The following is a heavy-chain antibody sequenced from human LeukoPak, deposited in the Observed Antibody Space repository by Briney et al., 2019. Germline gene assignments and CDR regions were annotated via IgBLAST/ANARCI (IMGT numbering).Heavy chain of an antibody. V-gene: IGHV4-34*01. CDR1: GGSFSGYY. J-gene: IGHJ4*02. D-gene: IGHD3-22*01. CDR3: ARGGDSSGYYYPVFDY. Sequence: SETLSLTCAVYGGSFSGYYWSWIRQPPGKGLEWIGEINHSGSTNYNPSLKSRVTISVDTSKNQFSLKLSSVAAADTAVYYCARGGDSSGYYYPVFDYWGQGTLVTVSS. CDR2: INHSGST.